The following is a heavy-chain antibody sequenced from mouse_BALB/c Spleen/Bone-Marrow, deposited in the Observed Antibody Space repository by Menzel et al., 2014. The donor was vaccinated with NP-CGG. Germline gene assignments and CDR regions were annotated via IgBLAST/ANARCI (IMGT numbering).Heavy chain of an antibody. CDR3: ARRDDAMDY. Sequence: QVQLQQPGAELVRPGTSVKVSCKASGYAFTNYLIEWVKRRPGQGLEWIGVINPGSGGTNYNEKFKGKAILTADKSSXTAYMQLSSLTSDDSAVYFCARRDDAMDYWGQGTSVTVSS. J-gene: IGHJ4*01. CDR1: GYAFTNYL. D-gene: IGHD3-3*01. CDR2: INPGSGGT. V-gene: IGHV1-54*03.